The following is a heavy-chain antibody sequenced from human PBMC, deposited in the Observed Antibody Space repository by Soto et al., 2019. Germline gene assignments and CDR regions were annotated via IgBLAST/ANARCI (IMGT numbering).Heavy chain of an antibody. CDR2: MNPSSGNT. D-gene: IGHD2-21*02. V-gene: IGHV1-8*01. CDR3: ARTRLCGGHCSSAYYFDF. J-gene: IGHJ4*01. CDR1: GYTFTNYD. Sequence: ASVKVSCKASGYTFTNYDINWVRQATGQGLEWMGWMNPSSGNTGYVQKFQGRVTMTRNTSTSTAYMELTSLTSDDTAVYYCARTRLCGGHCSSAYYFDFWGQGTLVTVSS.